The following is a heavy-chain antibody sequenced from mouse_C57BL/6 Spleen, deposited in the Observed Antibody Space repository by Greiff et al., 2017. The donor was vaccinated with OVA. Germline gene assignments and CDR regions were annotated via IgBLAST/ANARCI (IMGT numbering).Heavy chain of an antibody. CDR3: ARSHYYSSGYFDY. J-gene: IGHJ2*01. CDR2: IDPSDSET. CDR1: GYTFTSYW. V-gene: IGHV1-52*01. D-gene: IGHD1-1*01. Sequence: VKLQQPGAELVRPGSSVKLSCKASGYTFTSYWMHWVKQRPIQGLEWIGNIDPSDSETHYNQKFKDKATLTVDKSSSTAYMQLSSLTSEDSAVYYCARSHYYSSGYFDYWGQGTTLTVSS.